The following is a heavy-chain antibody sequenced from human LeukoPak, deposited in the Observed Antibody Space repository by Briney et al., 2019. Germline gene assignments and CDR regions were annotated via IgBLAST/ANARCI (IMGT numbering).Heavy chain of an antibody. CDR2: IYGGGNT. V-gene: IGHV3-53*01. CDR3: ATGGRSGMAFDF. J-gene: IGHJ4*02. Sequence: GGSLTLSCSFSGLIASSNYMAWVRQAPGKGLQWISFIYGGGNTLYADSVMGRFSISRDNSKTTLYLQMNSLRAEDTAVYYCATGGRSGMAFDFWGQGTLATVSS. D-gene: IGHD5-24*01. CDR1: GLIASSNY.